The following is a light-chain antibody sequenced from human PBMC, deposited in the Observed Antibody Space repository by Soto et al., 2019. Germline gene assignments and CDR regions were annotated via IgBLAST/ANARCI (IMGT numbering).Light chain of an antibody. CDR1: QGIGSA. CDR2: DAS. Sequence: AIQLTQSPSSLSASVGDRVTITCRASQGIGSALVWYQQKPRKPPKLLIYDASSLDSGVPSRFSGSGSATDFTLTINSLQPDDFATYYCQQFATYPYTFGQGTKLEIK. J-gene: IGKJ2*01. CDR3: QQFATYPYT. V-gene: IGKV1-13*02.